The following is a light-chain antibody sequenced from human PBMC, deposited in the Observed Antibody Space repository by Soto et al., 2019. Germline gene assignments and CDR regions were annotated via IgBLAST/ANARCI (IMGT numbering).Light chain of an antibody. V-gene: IGKV3-11*01. CDR3: QRRDWPLA. CDR2: DAY. Sequence: EIVLTQSPATLSLSPGERATLSCRASQSISSHLTWYQQKPGQAPRLLIYDAYNRATDIPARFSGSGSGTDFTLTISSLEPEDFAVYYCQRRDWPLAFGGGTKVEIK. J-gene: IGKJ4*01. CDR1: QSISSH.